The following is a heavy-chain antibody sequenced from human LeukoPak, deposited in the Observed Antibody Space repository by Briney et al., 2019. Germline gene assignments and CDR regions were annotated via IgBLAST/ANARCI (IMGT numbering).Heavy chain of an antibody. J-gene: IGHJ4*02. V-gene: IGHV3-23*01. CDR3: VKGSANARPYYFDY. Sequence: GGSLRLSCAASGFTFSNYPMSWIRQAPGKGLEWVTAITGSGGSTYHADSVKGRFTISRDNSQNTLFLQMNSLRAEDAAVYYCVKGSANARPYYFDYWGQGTLVTVSS. CDR1: GFTFSNYP. CDR2: ITGSGGST. D-gene: IGHD2-15*01.